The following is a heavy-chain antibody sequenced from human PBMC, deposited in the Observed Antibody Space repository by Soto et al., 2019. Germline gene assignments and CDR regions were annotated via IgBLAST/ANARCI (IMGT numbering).Heavy chain of an antibody. CDR3: ARSYYDFWSAYYGS. Sequence: VASVKVSCKTSGYTFNAFYVHWVRQAPGQGLEWVGWINPNSGGTHFAQRFQGRVTLTADTSITTIYMELTRLRSDDTAVYYCARSYYDFWSAYYGSWGQGTLVTVSS. J-gene: IGHJ5*02. CDR1: GYTFNAFY. D-gene: IGHD3-3*01. CDR2: INPNSGGT. V-gene: IGHV1-2*02.